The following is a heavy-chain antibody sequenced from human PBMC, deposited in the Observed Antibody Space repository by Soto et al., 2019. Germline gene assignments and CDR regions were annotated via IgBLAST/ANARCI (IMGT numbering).Heavy chain of an antibody. J-gene: IGHJ5*02. CDR2: INPSGGST. Sequence: QVQLVQSGAEVKKPGASVKVSCKASGYTFTTYYIHWVRQAPGQGLEWMGIINPSGGSTSYAQNFQGRVTMTRDTSTSTVYMELSSLRSEDTAVYYCAREPGSNHTWFDPWGQGTLVTVSS. CDR1: GYTFTTYY. V-gene: IGHV1-46*01. CDR3: AREPGSNHTWFDP.